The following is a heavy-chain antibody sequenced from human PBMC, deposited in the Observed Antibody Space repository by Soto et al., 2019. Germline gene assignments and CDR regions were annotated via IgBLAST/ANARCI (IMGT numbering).Heavy chain of an antibody. CDR1: GGSISSYY. V-gene: IGHV4-59*01. Sequence: SETLSLTCTVSGGSISSYYWSWIRQPPGKGLEWIGYIYYSGSTNYNPSLKSRVTISVDTSKNQFSLKLSSVTAADTAVYYCARAYSSSWKGDLGYWGQGTLVTVSS. D-gene: IGHD6-13*01. J-gene: IGHJ4*02. CDR2: IYYSGST. CDR3: ARAYSSSWKGDLGY.